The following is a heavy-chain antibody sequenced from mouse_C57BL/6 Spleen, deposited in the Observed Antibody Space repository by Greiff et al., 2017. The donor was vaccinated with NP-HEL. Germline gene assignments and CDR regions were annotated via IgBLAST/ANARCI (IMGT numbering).Heavy chain of an antibody. CDR1: GYTSTDYN. V-gene: IGHV1-22*01. D-gene: IGHD4-1*02. J-gene: IGHJ2*01. CDR2: INPNNGGT. CDR3: ARDNWAYFDY. Sequence: VQLQQSGPELVKPGASVKMSCKASGYTSTDYNMHWVKQSHGKSLEWIGYINPNNGGTSYIQKFKGKATLTVNKSSSTAYMELRSLTSEDSAVYYCARDNWAYFDYWGQGTTLTVSS.